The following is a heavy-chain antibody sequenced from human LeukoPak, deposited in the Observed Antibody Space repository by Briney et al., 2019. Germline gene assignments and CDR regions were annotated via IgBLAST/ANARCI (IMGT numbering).Heavy chain of an antibody. CDR3: ATGSTLDY. D-gene: IGHD2-2*01. Sequence: GGSLRLSCAASGVTFDDDAMHWGRQAPGPGQGWVSGGSWNSGSRGYANSVKGRFTIPPDNAKPSLYLQMNPLRAEDTALYYCATGSTLDYSGPGTLVTVSS. J-gene: IGHJ4*02. V-gene: IGHV3-9*01. CDR2: GSWNSGSR. CDR1: GVTFDDDA.